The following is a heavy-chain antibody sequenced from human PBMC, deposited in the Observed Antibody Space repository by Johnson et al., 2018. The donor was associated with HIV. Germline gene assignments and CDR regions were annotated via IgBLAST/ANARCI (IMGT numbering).Heavy chain of an antibody. J-gene: IGHJ3*02. CDR1: GFTFDDYA. V-gene: IGHV3-9*01. CDR3: AKDWYRTVGANLGPGAFDI. D-gene: IGHD1-26*01. CDR2: ISWNSGSI. Sequence: VQLVESGGGLVQPGRSLRLSCAASGFTFDDYAMHWVRQAPGKGLEWVSGISWNSGSIGYADSVKGRFTISRDNSKKTLYLQMNSLRAEDTAVYYWAKDWYRTVGANLGPGAFDIWGQGTMVTVSS.